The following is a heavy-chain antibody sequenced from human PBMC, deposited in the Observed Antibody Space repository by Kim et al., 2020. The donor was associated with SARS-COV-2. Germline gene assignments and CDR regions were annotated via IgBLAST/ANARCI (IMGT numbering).Heavy chain of an antibody. Sequence: GGSLRLSCAASGFTFSSYSMNWVRQAPGRGLEWVSSISTSSSYIYYADSVKGRFTISRDNAKNSLFLQMNSLRAEDTAVYYCARERDGYTPSPLDYWGQGTLVTVSS. D-gene: IGHD5-12*01. CDR1: GFTFSSYS. CDR2: ISTSSSYI. CDR3: ARERDGYTPSPLDY. J-gene: IGHJ4*02. V-gene: IGHV3-21*06.